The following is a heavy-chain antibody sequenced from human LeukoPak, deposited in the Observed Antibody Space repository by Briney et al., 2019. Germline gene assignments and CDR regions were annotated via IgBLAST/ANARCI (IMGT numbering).Heavy chain of an antibody. Sequence: PSETLSLTCAVYGGSFSGYYWSWIRQPPGKGLEWIGEINHSGSTNYNPSLKSRVTISVDTSKNQFSLKLSPVTAADTAVYYCARKSRPWYYFDYWGQGTLVTVSS. CDR1: GGSFSGYY. V-gene: IGHV4-34*01. J-gene: IGHJ4*02. CDR3: ARKSRPWYYFDY. D-gene: IGHD2-15*01. CDR2: INHSGST.